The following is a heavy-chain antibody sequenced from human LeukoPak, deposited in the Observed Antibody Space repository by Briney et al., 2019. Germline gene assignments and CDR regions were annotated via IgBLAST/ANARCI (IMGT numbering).Heavy chain of an antibody. V-gene: IGHV3-7*03. CDR2: INHNGNVN. Sequence: PGGSLRLSGAASKFTFSSYWMSWVRQAPGKGLEWVASINHNGNVNYYVDSVKGRFTISRDNAKNSLYLQMSNLRAEDTAVYFCARGGGLDVWGQGATVTVSS. CDR3: ARGGGLDV. D-gene: IGHD3-16*01. J-gene: IGHJ6*02. CDR1: KFTFSSYW.